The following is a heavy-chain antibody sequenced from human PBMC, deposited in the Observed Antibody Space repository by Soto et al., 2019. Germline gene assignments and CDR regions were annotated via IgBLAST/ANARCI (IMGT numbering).Heavy chain of an antibody. Sequence: QSQTLSLTCAISGDSVSSNSAAWNWIRQSPSRGLEWLGRTYYRSKWYNDYAVSVKSRITINPDTSKNQFSLQLNSVTPEDTAVYYCARDLDFWSGYYSVAYFDYWGQGTLVTVSS. V-gene: IGHV6-1*01. D-gene: IGHD3-3*01. CDR1: GDSVSSNSAA. CDR3: ARDLDFWSGYYSVAYFDY. CDR2: TYYRSKWYN. J-gene: IGHJ4*02.